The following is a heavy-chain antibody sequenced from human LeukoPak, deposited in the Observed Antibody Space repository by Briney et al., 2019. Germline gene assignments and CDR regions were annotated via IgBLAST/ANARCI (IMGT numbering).Heavy chain of an antibody. CDR3: ARDYYYGSGSYAY. D-gene: IGHD3-10*01. J-gene: IGHJ4*02. CDR2: INQDGSEK. V-gene: IGHV3-7*01. Sequence: GGSLRLSCAASGFTFSSYWMSWVRQAPGKGLEWAANINQDGSEKYYVDSVKGRFTISRDNAKNSLYLQMNSLRAEDTAVYFCARDYYYGSGSYAYWGQGTLVTVSS. CDR1: GFTFSSYW.